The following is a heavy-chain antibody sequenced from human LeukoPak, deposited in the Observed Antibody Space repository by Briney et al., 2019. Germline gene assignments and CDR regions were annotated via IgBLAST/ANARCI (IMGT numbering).Heavy chain of an antibody. CDR1: GFTFDDYD. V-gene: IGHV3-20*04. J-gene: IGHJ4*02. CDR3: AGSRSGWYFDY. Sequence: GSLRLSCAASGFTFDDYDMSWVRQVPGKGLEWVSNVNWNGVITRYADSVKGRFTISRDNAKNSVYLQMNSLRAEDTAVYYCAGSRSGWYFDYWGQGTLVTVSS. D-gene: IGHD6-19*01. CDR2: VNWNGVIT.